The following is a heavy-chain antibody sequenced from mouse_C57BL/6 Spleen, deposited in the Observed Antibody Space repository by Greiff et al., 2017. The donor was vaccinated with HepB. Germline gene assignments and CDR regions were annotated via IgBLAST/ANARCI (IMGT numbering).Heavy chain of an antibody. CDR2: INYDGSST. CDR3: AREGYYYGSSYDYLDY. CDR1: GFTFSDYY. J-gene: IGHJ2*01. Sequence: EVKVVESEGGLVQPGSSIKLSCTASGFTFSDYYMAWVRQVPEKGLEWVANINYDGSSTYYLDSLKSRFIISRDNAKNILYLQMSSLKSEDTATYYCAREGYYYGSSYDYLDYWGQGTTLTVSS. D-gene: IGHD1-1*01. V-gene: IGHV5-16*01.